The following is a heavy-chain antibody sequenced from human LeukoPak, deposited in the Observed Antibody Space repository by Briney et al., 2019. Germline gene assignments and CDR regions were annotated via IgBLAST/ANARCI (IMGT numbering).Heavy chain of an antibody. CDR2: ISYDGSNK. J-gene: IGHJ4*02. Sequence: PGGSLRLSCAASRFTFSSYGMHWVRQAPGKGLEWVAVISYDGSNKYYADSVKGRFTISRDNSKNTLYLQMSSLRAEDTAVYYCAKEVGYSSGWYGQYFDYWGQGTLVTVSS. CDR3: AKEVGYSSGWYGQYFDY. V-gene: IGHV3-30*18. CDR1: RFTFSSYG. D-gene: IGHD6-19*01.